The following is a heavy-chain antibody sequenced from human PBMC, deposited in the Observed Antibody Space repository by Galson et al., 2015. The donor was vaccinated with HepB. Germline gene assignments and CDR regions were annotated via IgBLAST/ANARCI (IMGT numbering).Heavy chain of an antibody. Sequence: EWVANIKQDGSEKYYVDSVKGRFTISRDNSKNTLYLQMNSLRAEDMAVYYCARDFGPGDGLWYFDLWGRGTLVTVSS. CDR3: ARDFGPGDGLWYFDL. J-gene: IGHJ2*01. CDR2: IKQDGSEK. D-gene: IGHD3-10*01. V-gene: IGHV3-7*01.